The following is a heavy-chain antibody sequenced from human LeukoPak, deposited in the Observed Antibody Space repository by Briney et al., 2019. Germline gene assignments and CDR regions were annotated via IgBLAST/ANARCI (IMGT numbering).Heavy chain of an antibody. Sequence: GGSLRLSCAASGFTFSDSDIHWVRQASGQGLEWVGRITTKGTNYATAYAASVKGRFTISRHDSENTAYLQMNSLKSEDTALYYCTTYRSGHYWGQGTQVTVSS. CDR2: ITTKGTNYAT. D-gene: IGHD6-19*01. J-gene: IGHJ4*02. V-gene: IGHV3-73*01. CDR3: TTYRSGHY. CDR1: GFTFSDSD.